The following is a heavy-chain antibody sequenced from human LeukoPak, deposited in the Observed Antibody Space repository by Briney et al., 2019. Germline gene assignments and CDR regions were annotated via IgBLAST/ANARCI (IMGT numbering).Heavy chain of an antibody. CDR2: INHSGST. Sequence: SETLSLTCAVYGGSFSGYYWSWIRQPPGKGLEWIGEINHSGSTNYNPSLKSRVTISVDTSKNQFSLKLSSVTAADTAVYCCAIDILTGYLGYWGQGTLVTVSS. J-gene: IGHJ4*02. CDR1: GGSFSGYY. V-gene: IGHV4-34*01. D-gene: IGHD3-9*01. CDR3: AIDILTGYLGY.